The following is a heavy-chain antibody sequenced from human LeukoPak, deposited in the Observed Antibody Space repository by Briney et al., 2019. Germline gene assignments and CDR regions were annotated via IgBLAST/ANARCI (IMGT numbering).Heavy chain of an antibody. Sequence: GGSLRLSCAASGFTFSSYSMNWVRQAPGKGLEWVSYISSSSSTIYYADSVKGRFTISRDNAKNSLYLQMNSLRAEDTALYYCARDRRGAAGTGSWFDPWGQGALLTVSS. CDR3: ARDRRGAAGTGSWFDP. CDR2: ISSSSSTI. CDR1: GFTFSSYS. J-gene: IGHJ5*02. D-gene: IGHD6-13*01. V-gene: IGHV3-48*01.